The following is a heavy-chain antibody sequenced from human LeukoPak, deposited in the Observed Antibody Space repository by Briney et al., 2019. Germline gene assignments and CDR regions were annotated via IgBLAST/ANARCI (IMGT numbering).Heavy chain of an antibody. CDR3: AGAGRYTGNAFDI. CDR1: GFTFSSYG. CDR2: IWYDGSNK. V-gene: IGHV3-33*01. J-gene: IGHJ3*02. D-gene: IGHD3-10*01. Sequence: GGSLRLSCAASGFTFSSYGMHWVRQAPGKGLQWVAVIWYDGSNKYYADSVKGGFTISRDNSKNTLYLQMNNLRAEDTAVYYCAGAGRYTGNAFDIWGQGTMVTVSS.